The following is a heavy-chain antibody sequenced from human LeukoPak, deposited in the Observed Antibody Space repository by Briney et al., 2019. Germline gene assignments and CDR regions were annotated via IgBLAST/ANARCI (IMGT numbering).Heavy chain of an antibody. D-gene: IGHD3-10*01. CDR3: ARGFYGSGSSVFDY. CDR1: GYTFTGYY. CDR2: INPNSGGT. Sequence: ASVKVSCKASGYTFTGYYMHWVRQAPGQGLEWMGWINPNSGGTNYAQKFQGRVTMTRDTSISTAYMELSSLRSEDTAVYYCARGFYGSGSSVFDYWGQGTLVTVSS. J-gene: IGHJ4*02. V-gene: IGHV1-2*02.